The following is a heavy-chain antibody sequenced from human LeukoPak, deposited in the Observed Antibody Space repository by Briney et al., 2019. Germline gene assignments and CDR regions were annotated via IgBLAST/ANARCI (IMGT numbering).Heavy chain of an antibody. CDR3: ARYAPDYYYFYGMDV. J-gene: IGHJ6*02. CDR2: ISYDGSNK. V-gene: IGHV3-30-3*01. CDR1: GCTFSSYS. Sequence: PGRSLRLSCAASGCTFSSYSMHWVRQAPGKGLEWVAVISYDGSNKYYPDSVKGRFIIAREHSKNTLYLQMNSLRVEDTAVYYCARYAPDYYYFYGMDVWGQGTTVTVSS.